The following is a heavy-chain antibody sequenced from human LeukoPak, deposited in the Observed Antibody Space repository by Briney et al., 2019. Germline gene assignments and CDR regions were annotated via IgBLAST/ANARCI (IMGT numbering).Heavy chain of an antibody. J-gene: IGHJ4*02. CDR1: GFTFSSYW. Sequence: GGSLRLSCAASGFTFSSYWMHWVRQAPGKGLVWVSRIKNDGSRTSYADSVKGRFTISRDNAKNTLYLQMNSLRAEDTAVYYCAKIDAYWGQGTLVTVSS. CDR3: AKIDAY. V-gene: IGHV3-74*01. CDR2: IKNDGSRT.